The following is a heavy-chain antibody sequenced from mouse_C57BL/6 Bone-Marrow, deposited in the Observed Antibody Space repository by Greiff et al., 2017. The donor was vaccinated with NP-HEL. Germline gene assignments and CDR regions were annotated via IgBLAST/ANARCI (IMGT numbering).Heavy chain of an antibody. Sequence: SGSELRSPGSSVKLSCKDSDSEVIPIAYMSWVRQKPGHGFEWIGGILPSIGRTSYGEKFEDKATLDADTLSNTAYLELNSLTSEDSAIYYCARRDYYGSSYGFAYWGQGTLVTVSA. CDR3: ARRDYYGSSYGFAY. CDR2: ILPSIGRT. J-gene: IGHJ3*01. D-gene: IGHD1-1*01. CDR1: DSEVIPIAY. V-gene: IGHV15-2*01.